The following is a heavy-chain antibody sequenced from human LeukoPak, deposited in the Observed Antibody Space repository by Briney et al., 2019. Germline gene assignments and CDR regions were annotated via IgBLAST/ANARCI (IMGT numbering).Heavy chain of an antibody. CDR3: ARSRAIGSGWPGNY. CDR1: GYNFFKYA. J-gene: IGHJ4*02. Sequence: GASVKVSCKTSGYNFFKYAIHWVRQAPGQRLEWMGWINAGNGNTKYSQRFQGRVTITRDTSASTAYMELSSLRSEDTAVYYCARSRAIGSGWPGNYWGQGTLVTVSS. CDR2: INAGNGNT. V-gene: IGHV1-3*01. D-gene: IGHD6-19*01.